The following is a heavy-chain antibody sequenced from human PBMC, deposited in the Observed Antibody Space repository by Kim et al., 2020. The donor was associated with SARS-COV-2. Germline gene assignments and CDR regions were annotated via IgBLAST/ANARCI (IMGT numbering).Heavy chain of an antibody. CDR1: GGSISSYY. CDR3: ARLGGYDFWSGYYKEYYYYYYMDV. V-gene: IGHV4-59*08. D-gene: IGHD3-3*01. Sequence: SETLSLTCTVSGGSISSYYWSWIRQPPGKGLEWIGYIYYSGSTNYNPSLKSRVTISVDTSKNQFSLKLSSVTAADTAVYYCARLGGYDFWSGYYKEYYYYYYMDVWGKGTTVTVSS. CDR2: IYYSGST. J-gene: IGHJ6*03.